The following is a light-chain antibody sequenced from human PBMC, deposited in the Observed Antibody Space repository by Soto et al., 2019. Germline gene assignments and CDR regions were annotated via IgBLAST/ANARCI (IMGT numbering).Light chain of an antibody. CDR1: ENINTY. J-gene: IGKJ1*01. V-gene: IGKV3-15*01. Sequence: EKVMTQSPATLSMSPGERATLSCRASENINTYLAWYQQKPGQAPRLLIYGASTRATGIPARFSGSGSGTEFTLTISSLQSEDFVVYYCQQYTNWPSWTFGQGTKVEFK. CDR2: GAS. CDR3: QQYTNWPSWT.